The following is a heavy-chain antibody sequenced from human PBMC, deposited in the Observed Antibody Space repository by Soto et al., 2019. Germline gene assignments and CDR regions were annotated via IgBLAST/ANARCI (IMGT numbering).Heavy chain of an antibody. CDR2: IYYSGST. Sequence: SETLSLTCTVSGGSIISYYWSWIRQPPGKGLEWIGHIYYSGSTNNNPSLKSRVTMSVDTSKKQFSLKVSSVTAADTAVYYCARDQNYVGFDQWGQGTWSPSPQ. CDR1: GGSIISYY. V-gene: IGHV4-59*01. J-gene: IGHJ4*02. D-gene: IGHD3-10*02. CDR3: ARDQNYVGFDQ.